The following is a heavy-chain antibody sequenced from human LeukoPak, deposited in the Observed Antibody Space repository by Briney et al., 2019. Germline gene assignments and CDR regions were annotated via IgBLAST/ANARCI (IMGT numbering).Heavy chain of an antibody. Sequence: GGSLRLSCEASGFTFRSYWMHWVRQAPGKGLVWVSRINGDGSSTSYADSVKGRFTISRDNAKNSLYLQMNSLRAEDTAVYYCARDLGQYYDTSDNWFDPWGQETLVTVSS. CDR2: INGDGSST. V-gene: IGHV3-74*01. CDR3: ARDLGQYYDTSDNWFDP. CDR1: GFTFRSYW. J-gene: IGHJ5*02. D-gene: IGHD3-22*01.